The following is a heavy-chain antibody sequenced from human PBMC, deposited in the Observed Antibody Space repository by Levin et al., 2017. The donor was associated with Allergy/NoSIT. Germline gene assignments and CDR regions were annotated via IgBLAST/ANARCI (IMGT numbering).Heavy chain of an antibody. CDR2: INHSGST. CDR3: ARGAPRLYDYVWGSYLPGVRRFDY. V-gene: IGHV4-34*01. Sequence: ASETLSLTCAVYGGSFSGYYWSWIRQPPGKGLEWIGEINHSGSTNYNPSLKSRVTISVDTSKNQFSLKLSSVTAADTAVYYCARGAPRLYDYVWGSYLPGVRRFDYWGQGTLVTVSS. D-gene: IGHD3-16*02. CDR1: GGSFSGYY. J-gene: IGHJ4*02.